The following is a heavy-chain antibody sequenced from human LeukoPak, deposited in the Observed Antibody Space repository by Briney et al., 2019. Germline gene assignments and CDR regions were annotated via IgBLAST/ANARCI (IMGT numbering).Heavy chain of an antibody. CDR1: GYSISSGYY. V-gene: IGHV4-38-2*02. CDR3: ARSQTDLDYYGSGSSPLNYFDY. CDR2: IYHSGST. Sequence: SETLSLTCTVSGYSISSGYYWGWIRQPPGKGLEWIGSIYHSGSTYYNPSPKSRVTISVDTSKNQFSLKLSSVTAADTAVYYCARSQTDLDYYGSGSSPLNYFDYWGQGTLVTVSS. J-gene: IGHJ4*02. D-gene: IGHD3-10*01.